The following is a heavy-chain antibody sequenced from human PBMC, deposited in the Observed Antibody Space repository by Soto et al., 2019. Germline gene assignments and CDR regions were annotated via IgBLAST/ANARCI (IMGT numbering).Heavy chain of an antibody. Sequence: SVEVSCKXSGGTFSSYAISWVRQAPGQGLEWMGGIIPIFGTANYAQKFQGRVTITADESTSTAYMELSSLRSEDTAVYYCARVVPRSPDIVVVVAADNWFDPWGQGTLVTVSS. D-gene: IGHD2-15*01. CDR1: GGTFSSYA. V-gene: IGHV1-69*13. J-gene: IGHJ5*02. CDR3: ARVVPRSPDIVVVVAADNWFDP. CDR2: IIPIFGTA.